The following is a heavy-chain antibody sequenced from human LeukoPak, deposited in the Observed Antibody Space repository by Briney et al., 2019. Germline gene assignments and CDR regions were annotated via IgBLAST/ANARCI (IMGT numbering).Heavy chain of an antibody. CDR3: AALDSSSSGDF. CDR2: ISSSSSYI. D-gene: IGHD6-6*01. Sequence: PGGSLRLSCAASEFTFSSYSMKWVRQAPGKGLEWVSSISSSSSYIYYADSVKGRFTISRDNAKNSLYLQMNSLRAEDTAVYYCAALDSSSSGDFWGQGTLVTVSS. V-gene: IGHV3-21*01. J-gene: IGHJ4*02. CDR1: EFTFSSYS.